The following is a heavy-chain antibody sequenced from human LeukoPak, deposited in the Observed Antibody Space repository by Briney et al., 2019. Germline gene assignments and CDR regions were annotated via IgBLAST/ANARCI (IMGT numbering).Heavy chain of an antibody. J-gene: IGHJ1*01. Sequence: GGSLRLSCAASGFTFRSYSTSWVRQAPGKGLEWVSGISGSAGSTYYADSVKGRFTISRDNSKNTLYLQMNSLRAEDAAVYYCAKDEEQWLVRDFQHWGQGTLVTVSS. CDR2: ISGSAGST. D-gene: IGHD6-19*01. V-gene: IGHV3-23*01. CDR1: GFTFRSYS. CDR3: AKDEEQWLVRDFQH.